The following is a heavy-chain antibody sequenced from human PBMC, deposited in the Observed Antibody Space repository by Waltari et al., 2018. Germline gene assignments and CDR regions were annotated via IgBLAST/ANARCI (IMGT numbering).Heavy chain of an antibody. V-gene: IGHV1-8*01. CDR1: GYTFTSYD. Sequence: KASGYTFTSYDINWVRQATGQGLEWMGWMNPNSGNTGYAQKFQGRVTMTRNTSISTAYMELSSLRSEDTAVYYCARGDDYGDYVDIWGQGTMVTVSS. D-gene: IGHD4-17*01. J-gene: IGHJ3*02. CDR2: MNPNSGNT. CDR3: ARGDDYGDYVDI.